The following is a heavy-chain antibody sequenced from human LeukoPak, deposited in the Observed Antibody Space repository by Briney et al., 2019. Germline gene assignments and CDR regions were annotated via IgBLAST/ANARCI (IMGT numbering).Heavy chain of an antibody. J-gene: IGHJ4*02. D-gene: IGHD3-10*01. Sequence: SVKVSCKASGGTFSSYTISWVRQAPGQGLEWMGRIIPILGIANYAQKFQGRVTITADKSTSTAYMELSSLRSEDTAVYYCATDTMVRGVIITHRYWGQGTLVTVSS. CDR1: GGTFSSYT. V-gene: IGHV1-69*02. CDR3: ATDTMVRGVIITHRY. CDR2: IIPILGIA.